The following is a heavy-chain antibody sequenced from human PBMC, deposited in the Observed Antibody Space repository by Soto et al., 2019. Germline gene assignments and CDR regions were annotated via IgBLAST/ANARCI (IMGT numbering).Heavy chain of an antibody. CDR2: AYHSGST. V-gene: IGHV4-4*02. CDR1: GGFTSTNNW. D-gene: IGHD3-10*01. Sequence: QLQLQESGPGLVRPSGTLSLTCAVSGGFTSTNNWWSWVRQPPGKGLEWIGDAYHSGSTEYNPSLKSRVSISVDKSKNQCSLKLTSATAADTAVYYCARSPPSSYYGGSGTFDYWGQGTLVTVSS. CDR3: ARSPPSSYYGGSGTFDY. J-gene: IGHJ4*02.